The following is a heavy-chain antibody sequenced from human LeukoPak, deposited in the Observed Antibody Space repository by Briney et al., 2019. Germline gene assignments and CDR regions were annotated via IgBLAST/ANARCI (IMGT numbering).Heavy chain of an antibody. J-gene: IGHJ4*02. D-gene: IGHD3-22*01. CDR3: ARTYYYDSSGYFDY. CDR2: IIPIFGTA. CDR1: GGTFSSYA. V-gene: IGHV1-69*05. Sequence: SVKVSCKASGGTFSSYAISWVRQAPGQGLEWMGGIIPIFGTANYAQKFQGRVTITTDESTSTAYMELSSLRSEDTAVYYCARTYYYDSSGYFDYWGQGTLVTVSS.